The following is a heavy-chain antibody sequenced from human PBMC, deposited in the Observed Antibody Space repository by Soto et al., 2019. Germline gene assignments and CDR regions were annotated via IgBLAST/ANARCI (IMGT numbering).Heavy chain of an antibody. J-gene: IGHJ5*02. CDR1: GASITSAY. V-gene: IGHV4-59*08. Sequence: QVQLQESGPGLVKPSETLSLTCSVSGASITSAYWNWSGQPPGKGLEWVGYIYYIGSTNYNHSLTSRVTMSLDTSNTQLSLDLRFVTAADTAVYYCARGNNWFDRWGQGTLVTVSS. CDR2: IYYIGST. CDR3: ARGNNWFDR.